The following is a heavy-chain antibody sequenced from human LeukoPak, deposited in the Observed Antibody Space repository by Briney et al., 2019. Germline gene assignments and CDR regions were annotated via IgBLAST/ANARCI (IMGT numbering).Heavy chain of an antibody. CDR3: AKDEVLLWFGELDY. J-gene: IGHJ4*02. CDR1: GFTFSSYG. CDR2: KSYDGSNK. V-gene: IGHV3-30*18. Sequence: GRSLRLSCAASGFTFSSYGMHWVRQAPGKGLEWVAVKSYDGSNKYYADSVKGRFTISRDNSKNTLYLQMNSLRAEDTAVYYCAKDEVLLWFGELDYWGQGTLVTVSS. D-gene: IGHD3-10*01.